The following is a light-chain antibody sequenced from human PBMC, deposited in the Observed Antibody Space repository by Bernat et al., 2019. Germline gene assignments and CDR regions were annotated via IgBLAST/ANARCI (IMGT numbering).Light chain of an antibody. CDR2: EVT. J-gene: IGLJ1*01. CDR3: SSYTRTSTFV. V-gene: IGLV2-18*02. Sequence: QSDLTQPPAVSGSPGQSVTISCTGIRSDVGSHNRVSWYQQSPGPAPKLIIYEVTNRPAGVPDRFSGSKSGNTASLTISGLQADDEADYYCSSYTRTSTFVFGTGTKVTVL. CDR1: RSDVGSHNR.